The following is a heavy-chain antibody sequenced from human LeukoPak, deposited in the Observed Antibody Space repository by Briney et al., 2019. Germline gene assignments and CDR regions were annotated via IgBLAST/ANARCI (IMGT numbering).Heavy chain of an antibody. J-gene: IGHJ4*02. V-gene: IGHV3-30*18. Sequence: GRSLRLSCAASGFTFSSYGMHWVRQAPGKGLEWVAVISYDGSNKYYADSVKGRFTISRDNSKNTLYLQMNSLRAEDTAVYYRAKAQWIIAVAGPYYFDYWGQGTLVTVSS. D-gene: IGHD6-19*01. CDR2: ISYDGSNK. CDR3: AKAQWIIAVAGPYYFDY. CDR1: GFTFSSYG.